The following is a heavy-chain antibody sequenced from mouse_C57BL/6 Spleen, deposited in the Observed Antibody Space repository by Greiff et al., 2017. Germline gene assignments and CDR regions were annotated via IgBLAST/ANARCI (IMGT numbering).Heavy chain of an antibody. V-gene: IGHV1-55*01. CDR3: AREGDPLGGFAY. D-gene: IGHD3-1*01. Sequence: VQLQQPGAELVKPGASVKMSCKASGYTFTSYWITWVKQRPGQGLEWIGDIYPGSGSTKYNEKFKSKATLTVDTSSSTAYMQLSSLTSEDSAVYYCAREGDPLGGFAYWGQGTLVTVSA. CDR1: GYTFTSYW. CDR2: IYPGSGST. J-gene: IGHJ3*01.